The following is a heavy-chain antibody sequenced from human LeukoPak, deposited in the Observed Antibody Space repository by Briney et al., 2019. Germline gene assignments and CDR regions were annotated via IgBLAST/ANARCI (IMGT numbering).Heavy chain of an antibody. V-gene: IGHV3-11*01. D-gene: IGHD5-18*01. CDR2: ISSSGSTI. CDR1: GFTFSDYY. CDR3: ARMGVDTAMVSYYYYGMDV. Sequence: GSLRLSCAASGFTFSDYYMSWIRRAPGKGLEWVSYISSSGSTIYYADSVKGRFTISRDNAKNSLYLQMNSLRAEDTAVYYCARMGVDTAMVSYYYYGMDVWGQGTTVTVSS. J-gene: IGHJ6*02.